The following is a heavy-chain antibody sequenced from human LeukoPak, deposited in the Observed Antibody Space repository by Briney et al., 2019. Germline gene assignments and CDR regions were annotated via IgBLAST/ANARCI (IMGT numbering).Heavy chain of an antibody. CDR2: LWYDGTNE. CDR1: GFTFNNYG. D-gene: IGHD3-22*01. J-gene: IGHJ6*02. V-gene: IGHV3-33*01. Sequence: GGSLRLSCAASGFTFNNYGMHWVRQAPGRGLEWVALLWYDGTNENYADSVKGRFTISRDNSKNTMYLQMNNLRAEDTAVYYCARDRRYYDSSGYSYYYGMDVWGQGTTVTVSS. CDR3: ARDRRYYDSSGYSYYYGMDV.